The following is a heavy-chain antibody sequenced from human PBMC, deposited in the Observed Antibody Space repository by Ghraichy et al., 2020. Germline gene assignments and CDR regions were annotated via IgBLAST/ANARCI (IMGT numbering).Heavy chain of an antibody. CDR1: GFTFSSYG. CDR2: IGESGRTT. CDR3: VKRTYSDSSGSSPPFDY. V-gene: IGHV3-64D*06. J-gene: IGHJ4*01. D-gene: IGHD3-22*01. Sequence: GGSLRLSCSASGFTFSSYGMHWVRQAPGEGLECVSAIGESGRTTYYADSVKGRFTISRDNSKNTLYLQMSGLRPEDTAVYYCVKRTYSDSSGSSPPFDYWGQGTLVTVSS.